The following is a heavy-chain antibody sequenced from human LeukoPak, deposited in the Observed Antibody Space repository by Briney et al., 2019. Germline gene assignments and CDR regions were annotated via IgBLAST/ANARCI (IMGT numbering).Heavy chain of an antibody. CDR1: GFTFSSYG. Sequence: GGSLRLSCAASGFTFSSYGMSWVRQAPGKGLEWVSAISGSGGSTYYADSVKGRFTNSRDNSKNTLYLQMNSLRAEDTAVYYCAKDRDIVVVVAVFFDYWGQGTLVTVSS. D-gene: IGHD2-15*01. V-gene: IGHV3-23*01. CDR2: ISGSGGST. J-gene: IGHJ4*02. CDR3: AKDRDIVVVVAVFFDY.